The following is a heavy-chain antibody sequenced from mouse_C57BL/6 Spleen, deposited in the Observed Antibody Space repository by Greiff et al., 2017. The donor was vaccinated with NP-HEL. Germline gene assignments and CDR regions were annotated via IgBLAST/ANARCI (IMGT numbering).Heavy chain of an antibody. Sequence: DVKLVESGGGLVQPGGSLKLSCAASGFTFSDYYMYWVRQTPEKRLEWVAYLSNGGGSTYYPDTVKGRFTLSRDNAKNTLYLQMSRLKSEDTDRYYCARGSPYDYSVDYWGQGTTLTVSS. CDR3: ARGSPYDYSVDY. D-gene: IGHD2-4*01. V-gene: IGHV5-12*01. CDR1: GFTFSDYY. CDR2: LSNGGGST. J-gene: IGHJ2*01.